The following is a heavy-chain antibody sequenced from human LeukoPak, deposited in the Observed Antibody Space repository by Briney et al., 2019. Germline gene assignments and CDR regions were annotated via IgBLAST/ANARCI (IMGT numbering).Heavy chain of an antibody. CDR1: GFTFRTYG. CDR3: ARTVSSSWGFFDS. CDR2: VRDDGSTK. Sequence: GGSLRLSCAASGFTFRTYGMHWVRQAPGKGLELMSFVRDDGSTKYYADPVKGRFTISRDNSKSTLYLQMNSLRAEDTAVYFCARTVSSSWGFFDSWGQGTLVTVSS. D-gene: IGHD6-6*01. J-gene: IGHJ4*02. V-gene: IGHV3-30*02.